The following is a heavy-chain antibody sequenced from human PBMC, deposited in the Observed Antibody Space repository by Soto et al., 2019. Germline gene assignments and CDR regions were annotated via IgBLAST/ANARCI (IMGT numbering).Heavy chain of an antibody. Sequence: PXESLKIFCRGAGYNFAGYWIALVRQMPGKGLELMGIIYPSDSDTRYRPSFQGQVTISADKSISSAYLEWSSLRASDTAMYYCARGGVSTRTFDYWGQGTPVTVSS. CDR1: GYNFAGYW. D-gene: IGHD3-3*01. CDR3: ARGGVSTRTFDY. CDR2: IYPSDSDT. J-gene: IGHJ4*02. V-gene: IGHV5-51*01.